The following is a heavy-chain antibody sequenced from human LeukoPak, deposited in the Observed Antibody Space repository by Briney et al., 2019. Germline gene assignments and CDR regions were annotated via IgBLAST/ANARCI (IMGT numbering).Heavy chain of an antibody. J-gene: IGHJ6*02. V-gene: IGHV7-4-1*02. D-gene: IGHD2-8*01. Sequence: ASVKVSCKASGYTFTSYAMNWVRQAPGQGLEWMGWINTNTGNPTYAQGFTGRFVFSLDTSVSTAYLQISSLKAEDTAVYYCARGPRMGYYYYGMDVWGQGTTVTVSS. CDR1: GYTFTSYA. CDR2: INTNTGNP. CDR3: ARGPRMGYYYYGMDV.